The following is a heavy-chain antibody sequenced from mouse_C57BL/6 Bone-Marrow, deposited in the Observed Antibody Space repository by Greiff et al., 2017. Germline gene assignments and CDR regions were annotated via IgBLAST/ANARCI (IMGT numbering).Heavy chain of an antibody. J-gene: IGHJ4*01. CDR3: ARWLYAMDY. Sequence: EVKVVESGGDLVKPGGSLKLSCAASGFTFSSYGMSWVRQTPDKRLEWVATISSGGSYTYYPDSVKGRFTISRDNAKNTLYLQMSSLKSEDTAMYYCARWLYAMDYWGQGTSGTVAS. V-gene: IGHV5-6*01. CDR1: GFTFSSYG. CDR2: ISSGGSYT.